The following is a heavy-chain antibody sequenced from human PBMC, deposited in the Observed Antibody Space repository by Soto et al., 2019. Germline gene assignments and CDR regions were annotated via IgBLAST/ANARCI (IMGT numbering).Heavy chain of an antibody. D-gene: IGHD6-13*01. J-gene: IGHJ4*02. CDR2: IIPIFGPA. CDR1: GGTVSNSA. Sequence: QVQLVQSGAEVKKPGSSVKVSCKASGGTVSNSAISWLRQAPGQGLERMGGIIPIFGPATYSQKFQDRVTITADESTGTSYMELSSLTSEDTAVYFCGRGSSWTKVEYWGQGTLVTVSS. V-gene: IGHV1-69*01. CDR3: GRGSSWTKVEY.